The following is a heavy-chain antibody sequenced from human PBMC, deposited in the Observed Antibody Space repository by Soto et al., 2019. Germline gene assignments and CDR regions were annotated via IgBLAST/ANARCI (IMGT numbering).Heavy chain of an antibody. Sequence: QVLLVQSGTEVKRPGSSLNVSCRASGGDISTYSITWLRHVPGQRLEWMGGGFPISPAADSAQKFQDRLTITADKSTNSFYMHLSSLRSEDTAVYFCAAQSLYYSSHQGPFEYWGQGTPVIVSS. CDR2: GFPISPAA. J-gene: IGHJ4*02. CDR1: GGDISTYS. CDR3: AAQSLYYSSHQGPFEY. V-gene: IGHV1-69*06. D-gene: IGHD3-10*01.